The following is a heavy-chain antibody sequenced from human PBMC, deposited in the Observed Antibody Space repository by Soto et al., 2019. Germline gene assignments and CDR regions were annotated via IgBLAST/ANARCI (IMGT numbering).Heavy chain of an antibody. Sequence: WGSLRLSCAASGFTFRSYAMSWVRQAPGKGLEWVAAISGSGGSTHYADSVKGRFTISRDNSKKTVYLQMNSLRTEDTAVYYCANTYDFWSGSTTPGDHYFDYWGQGTLVTVSS. CDR1: GFTFRSYA. J-gene: IGHJ4*02. V-gene: IGHV3-23*01. CDR2: ISGSGGST. D-gene: IGHD3-3*01. CDR3: ANTYDFWSGSTTPGDHYFDY.